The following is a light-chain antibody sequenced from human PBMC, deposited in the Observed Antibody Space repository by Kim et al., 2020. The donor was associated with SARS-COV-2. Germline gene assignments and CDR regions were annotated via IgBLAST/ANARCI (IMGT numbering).Light chain of an antibody. CDR3: QHYSNWPPET. CDR2: GVS. V-gene: IGKV3-15*01. Sequence: EVVMTLSPATLSVSPGERATLSCRASQSVGSKLAWYQQRPGQAPRLLIYGVSTRATGIPARFSGSGSGTEFTLTISSLQSEDFAVYYCQHYSNWPPETFGQGTKLEI. CDR1: QSVGSK. J-gene: IGKJ2*01.